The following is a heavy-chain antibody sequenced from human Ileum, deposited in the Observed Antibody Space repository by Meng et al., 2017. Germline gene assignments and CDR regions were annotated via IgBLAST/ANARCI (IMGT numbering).Heavy chain of an antibody. D-gene: IGHD5-12*01. Sequence: QVQLQESGPGLVKPSQTLSLTCTVSGGSISSGGYYWSWIRQQPGKGLEWIGYIYYSGSTCYNPSLKGRVTISVDSSKNQFSLNLTSMTAADTAGYFCARSGTRHIVDTSWGQGTLVTVSS. CDR2: IYYSGST. CDR3: ARSGTRHIVDTS. V-gene: IGHV4-31*03. CDR1: GGSISSGGYY. J-gene: IGHJ5*02.